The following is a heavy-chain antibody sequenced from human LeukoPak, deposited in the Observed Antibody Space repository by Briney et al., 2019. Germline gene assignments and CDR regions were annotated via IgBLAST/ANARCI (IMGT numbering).Heavy chain of an antibody. Sequence: SETLSLTCAVSGYSISSGYYWGWIRQPPGKGLEWIGSIYHSGSTNYNPSLKSRVTISVDTSKNQFSLKLSSVTAADTAVYYCARVRGSKWVARFDYWGQGTLVTVSS. CDR3: ARVRGSKWVARFDY. J-gene: IGHJ4*02. V-gene: IGHV4-38-2*01. CDR1: GYSISSGYY. CDR2: IYHSGST. D-gene: IGHD6-19*01.